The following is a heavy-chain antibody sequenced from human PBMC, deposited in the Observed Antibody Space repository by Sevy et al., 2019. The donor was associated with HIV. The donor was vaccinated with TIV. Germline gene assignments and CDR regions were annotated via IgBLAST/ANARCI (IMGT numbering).Heavy chain of an antibody. V-gene: IGHV1-24*01. Sequence: ASMKVSCKVSGYTLTGFSMHWVRQVPGKGLEWMATFDPEDDETIYAQKFQGRVTMTEDTSTDTAYMELSSLRSEDTAVYYCATTKDYYDSSAYPFDYWGQGTLVTVSS. CDR3: ATTKDYYDSSAYPFDY. J-gene: IGHJ4*02. D-gene: IGHD3-22*01. CDR2: FDPEDDET. CDR1: GYTLTGFS.